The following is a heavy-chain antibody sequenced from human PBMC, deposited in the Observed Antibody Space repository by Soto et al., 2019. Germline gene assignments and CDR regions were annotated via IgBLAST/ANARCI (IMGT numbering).Heavy chain of an antibody. D-gene: IGHD6-13*01. CDR3: ARGIAAAGTLFFLGGTWFDP. Sequence: QVQLVQSGAEVKKPGSSVKVSCKASGGTFSSYAISWVRQAPGQGLEWMGGIIPIFGRANYAQKFQGRVTITADESTSTAYMELSSLRSEDTDVYYCARGIAAAGTLFFLGGTWFDPWGQGTLVTVSS. CDR2: IIPIFGRA. V-gene: IGHV1-69*01. CDR1: GGTFSSYA. J-gene: IGHJ5*02.